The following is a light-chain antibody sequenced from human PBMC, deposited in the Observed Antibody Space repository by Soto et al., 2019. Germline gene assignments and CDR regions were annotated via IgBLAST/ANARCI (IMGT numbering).Light chain of an antibody. CDR3: QKYNSAPRA. J-gene: IGKJ1*01. CDR2: AAS. Sequence: DIQMTQSPSSLSASVGDRVTITCRASQGISNYLAWYQQKPGKVPKLLIYAASTLQSGVPSRFSGSGSGTXXXXXIXXXXPXDVXTYYCQKYNSAPRAFGQGTKVEIK. CDR1: QGISNY. V-gene: IGKV1-27*01.